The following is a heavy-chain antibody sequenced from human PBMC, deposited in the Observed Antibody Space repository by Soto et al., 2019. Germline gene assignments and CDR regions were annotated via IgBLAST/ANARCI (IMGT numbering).Heavy chain of an antibody. D-gene: IGHD4-17*01. CDR3: AREDPLRRSLDP. CDR2: ISYDGSNK. V-gene: IGHV3-30-3*01. Sequence: GGSLRLSCAASGFTFSSYAMHWVRQAPGKGLEWVAVISYDGSNKYYADSVKGRFTISRDNSKNTLYLQMNSLRAEDTAVYYCAREDPLRRSLDPWGQGTLVTVSS. J-gene: IGHJ5*02. CDR1: GFTFSSYA.